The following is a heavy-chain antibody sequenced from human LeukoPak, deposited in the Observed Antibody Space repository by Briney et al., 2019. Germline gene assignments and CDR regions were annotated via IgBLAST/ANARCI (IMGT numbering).Heavy chain of an antibody. CDR1: GYTFTGYY. CDR3: ARTMIVPLPGDAFDI. V-gene: IGHV1-2*06. CDR2: INPNSGGT. J-gene: IGHJ3*02. D-gene: IGHD3-22*01. Sequence: VASVKVSCKASGYTFTGYYMHWVRQAPGQGLGWMGRINPNSGGTNYAQKFQGRVTMTRDTSISTAYMELSRLRSDDTAVYYCARTMIVPLPGDAFDIWGQGTMVTVSS.